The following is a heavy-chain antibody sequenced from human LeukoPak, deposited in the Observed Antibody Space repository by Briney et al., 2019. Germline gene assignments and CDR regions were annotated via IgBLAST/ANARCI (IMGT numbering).Heavy chain of an antibody. D-gene: IGHD4-11*01. V-gene: IGHV4-34*01. CDR3: ARGLTVTTENYFDY. Sequence: PSETLSLTCAVYGGSSSGYYWSWFRQPPGKELEWIGEINHSGSTNYNPSLKSRVTISVDTSKNQFSLKLSSVTAADTAVYYCARGLTVTTENYFDYWGQGTLVTVSS. J-gene: IGHJ4*02. CDR1: GGSSSGYY. CDR2: INHSGST.